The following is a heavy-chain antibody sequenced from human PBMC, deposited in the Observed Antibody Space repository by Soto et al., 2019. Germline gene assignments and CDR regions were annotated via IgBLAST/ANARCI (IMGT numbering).Heavy chain of an antibody. D-gene: IGHD1-1*01. Sequence: QVQLQQWGAGLLKPSETLSLSCAVYGASFSGYYWNWIRQPPGKGLEWIGEINQSGSTNYSPSLKTRVNISVDTSKKQFSLRVSSVTAADTAVYYCARRFSGTGRYFDYWGQGTLVTVSS. CDR1: GASFSGYY. V-gene: IGHV4-34*02. CDR3: ARRFSGTGRYFDY. CDR2: INQSGST. J-gene: IGHJ4*02.